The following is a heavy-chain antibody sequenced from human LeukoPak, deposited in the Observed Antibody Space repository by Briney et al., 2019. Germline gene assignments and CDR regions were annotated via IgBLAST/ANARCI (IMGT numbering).Heavy chain of an antibody. V-gene: IGHV5-10-1*01. CDR1: GYSFTSYW. CDR2: IDPSDSYT. CDR3: ARVTTGYCSGGSCYPIDAFDI. D-gene: IGHD2-15*01. J-gene: IGHJ3*02. Sequence: GESLRISCKGSGYSFTSYWISWVRQMPGKGLEWMGRIDPSDSYTNYSPSFQGHVTISADKSISTAYLQWSSLKASDTAMYYCARVTTGYCSGGSCYPIDAFDIWGHGPMVTVSS.